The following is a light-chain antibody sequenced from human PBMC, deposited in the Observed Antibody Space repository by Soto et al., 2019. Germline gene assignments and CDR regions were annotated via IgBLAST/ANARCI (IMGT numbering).Light chain of an antibody. V-gene: IGLV2-14*01. CDR3: SSYTTSSTVL. J-gene: IGLJ2*01. CDR2: DVS. CDR1: SSDVGVYNY. Sequence: QSALTQPASVSGSPGQSITISCTGTSSDVGVYNYVSWYQQHPGKAPKLMIYDVSNRPSGVSSRFSGSKSGNTASLTISGLQAEDEADYYCSSYTTSSTVLFGGGTQLTVL.